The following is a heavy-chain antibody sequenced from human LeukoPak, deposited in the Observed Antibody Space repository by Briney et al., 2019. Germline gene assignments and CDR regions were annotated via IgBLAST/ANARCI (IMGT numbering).Heavy chain of an antibody. V-gene: IGHV3-30*02. CDR3: ARLDRETYCSSTSCYVY. D-gene: IGHD2-2*01. CDR1: GFTFSSYD. Sequence: GGSLRLSCAASGFTFSSYDMHWLPQAPGKGLQWVAFIRCDGSNKYYADSVKARFTISRDNSKNTLYLQMNSLRGEDTAVYYCARLDRETYCSSTSCYVYWGQGTLVTVSS. J-gene: IGHJ4*02. CDR2: IRCDGSNK.